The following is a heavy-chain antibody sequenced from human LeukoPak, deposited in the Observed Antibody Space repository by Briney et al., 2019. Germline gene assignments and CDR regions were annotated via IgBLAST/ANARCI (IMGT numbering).Heavy chain of an antibody. CDR2: IIPIFGTA. CDR1: GGTFSSYA. CDR3: ARGLETLTMIVVPYAFDI. D-gene: IGHD3-22*01. Sequence: ASVKVSCKASGGTFSSYAISWVRQAPGQGLEWMGGIIPIFGTANYAQKFQGRVTITTDESTSTAYMELSSLRSEDTAVYYCARGLETLTMIVVPYAFDIWGQGTMVTVSS. V-gene: IGHV1-69*05. J-gene: IGHJ3*02.